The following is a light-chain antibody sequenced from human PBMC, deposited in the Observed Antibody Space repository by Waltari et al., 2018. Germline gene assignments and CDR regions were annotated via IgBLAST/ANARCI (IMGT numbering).Light chain of an antibody. CDR2: GHD. CDR3: LSRDSSSTRV. Sequence: SSELTQDPAVSVALGQTVRITCQVDSPRRYYASWYQQRPGQAPFLLLYGHDNRPSGIPDRFSGSTSGNTASLTITRAQAEDAGVYYCLSRDSSSTRVFGGGTTLTV. CDR1: SPRRYY. J-gene: IGLJ3*02. V-gene: IGLV3-19*01.